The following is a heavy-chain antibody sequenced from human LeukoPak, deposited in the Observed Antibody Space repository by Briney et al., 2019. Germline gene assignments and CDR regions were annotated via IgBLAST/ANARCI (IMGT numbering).Heavy chain of an antibody. J-gene: IGHJ4*02. D-gene: IGHD5-24*01. CDR3: AKRGMTTIKEGFDF. V-gene: IGHV3-7*03. CDR1: GFTFSNYY. Sequence: GGSLRLSCAASGFTFSNYYMSWVRQVPGKGLEWVANIKPDGSDKSYVDSVKGRFTISRDNAENSLYLQMNSLRAEDTAVYYCAKRGMTTIKEGFDFWGQGTLVTVSS. CDR2: IKPDGSDK.